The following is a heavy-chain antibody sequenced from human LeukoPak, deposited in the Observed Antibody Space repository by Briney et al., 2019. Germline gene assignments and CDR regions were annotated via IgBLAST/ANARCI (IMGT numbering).Heavy chain of an antibody. J-gene: IGHJ5*02. CDR2: IYPSGDT. CDR3: ARDYGSGWKQNWFDP. V-gene: IGHV4-4*07. D-gene: IGHD3-10*01. CDR1: GGSIRSYY. Sequence: SETVSLTCSVSGGSIRSYYWSWIRQPAGKGLEWIGRIYPSGDTNYNPSLKSRVTMSEDTSKNQFHLKLSSVTAADTAVYYCARDYGSGWKQNWFDPWGQGTLVTVSS.